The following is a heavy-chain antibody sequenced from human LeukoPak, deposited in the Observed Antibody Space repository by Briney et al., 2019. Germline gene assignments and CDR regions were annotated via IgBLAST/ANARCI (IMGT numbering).Heavy chain of an antibody. V-gene: IGHV3-23*02. J-gene: IGHJ4*02. CDR2: ISASGSKT. D-gene: IGHD4/OR15-4a*01. CDR3: AKGIYDYALDF. CDR1: GFTFNDYA. Sequence: GGSLRLSCAASGFTFNDYAMTWVRQAPGKGLEWVSLISASGSKTYYGGSAKGRFIISRDNSKNTLNLQMTNLRAEDTALYYCAKGIYDYALDFWGQGALVTVSS.